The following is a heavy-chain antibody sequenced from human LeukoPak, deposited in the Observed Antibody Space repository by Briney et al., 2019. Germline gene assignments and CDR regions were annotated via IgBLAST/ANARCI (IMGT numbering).Heavy chain of an antibody. CDR1: GFTFSDYY. CDR2: ISTRGDTI. Sequence: PGGSLRLSCAASGFTFSDYYMSWIRQAPGKGLEWVSYISTRGDTIHYAGSVKGRFTISRDNAKNSLYLQMSSLRAEDTAVYYCARYSGDWSAHYWGQGTLVTVSS. D-gene: IGHD2-21*02. V-gene: IGHV3-11*01. CDR3: ARYSGDWSAHY. J-gene: IGHJ4*02.